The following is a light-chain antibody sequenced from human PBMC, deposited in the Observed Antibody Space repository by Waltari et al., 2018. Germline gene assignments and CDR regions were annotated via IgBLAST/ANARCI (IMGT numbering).Light chain of an antibody. Sequence: QSALTQPASVSGSPGPSITISCPGTRSDIGSNDYVSWYQQHPGKAPQLIIFDVDKRPSGISIRFSASKSDNTASLTISGLQAEDEADYYCSSYTRSSRLVFGGGTKLVVL. CDR1: RSDIGSNDY. J-gene: IGLJ2*01. CDR2: DVD. V-gene: IGLV2-14*03. CDR3: SSYTRSSRLV.